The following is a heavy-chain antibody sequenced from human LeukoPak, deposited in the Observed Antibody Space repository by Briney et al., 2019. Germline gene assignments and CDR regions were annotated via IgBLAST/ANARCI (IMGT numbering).Heavy chain of an antibody. J-gene: IGHJ4*02. CDR3: AKLSSGSYYSPFDY. CDR1: GFTFSTYA. V-gene: IGHV3-23*01. D-gene: IGHD3-10*01. CDR2: ISGGGSST. Sequence: GGSLRLSCAASGFTFSTYAMSWVRQAPGKGLEWVSAISGGGSSTYYADSVKGRFTISRDNSKNTLSLQMNSLRSEDTAVYYCAKLSSGSYYSPFDYWGQGTLVTVSS.